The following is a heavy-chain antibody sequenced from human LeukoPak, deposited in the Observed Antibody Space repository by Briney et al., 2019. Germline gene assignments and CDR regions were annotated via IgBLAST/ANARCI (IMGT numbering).Heavy chain of an antibody. D-gene: IGHD5-24*01. CDR3: AKDIQLST. V-gene: IGHV3-23*01. CDR1: GLSVSSNY. CDR2: IGANGEST. J-gene: IGHJ3*01. Sequence: GGSLRLSCAASGLSVSSNYMSWVRQAPGKGLEWVSLIGANGESTYYADSVKGRFTISRDNSKNTLSLQMNSLRVEDTAMYFCAKDIQLSTWGLGTMVTVSS.